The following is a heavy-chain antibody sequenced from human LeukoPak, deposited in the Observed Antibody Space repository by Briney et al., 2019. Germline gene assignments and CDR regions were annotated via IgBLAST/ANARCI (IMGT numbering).Heavy chain of an antibody. CDR3: ARVAGSTDY. Sequence: ASVKVSCKASGYTFTTYDINWVRQATGRGLEWMGWMNPNSGYTGYAQKFQGRVTITRDTSISTAYMELSSLRSEDTAVYYCARVAGSTDYWGQGTLVTVSS. CDR2: MNPNSGYT. CDR1: GYTFTTYD. V-gene: IGHV1-8*03. D-gene: IGHD6-19*01. J-gene: IGHJ4*02.